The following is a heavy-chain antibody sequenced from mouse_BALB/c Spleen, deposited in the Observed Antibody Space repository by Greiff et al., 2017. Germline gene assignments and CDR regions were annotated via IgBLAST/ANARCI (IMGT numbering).Heavy chain of an antibody. CDR3: ARSYDGYPAWFAY. J-gene: IGHJ3*01. CDR2: ISYSGST. D-gene: IGHD2-3*01. Sequence: VQLKQSGPSLVKPSQTLSLTCSVTGDSITSGYWNWIRKFPGNKLEYMGYISYSGSTYYNPSLKSRISITRDTSKNQYYLQLNSGTTEDTATYYCARSYDGYPAWFAYWGQGTLVTVSA. V-gene: IGHV3-8*02. CDR1: GDSITSGY.